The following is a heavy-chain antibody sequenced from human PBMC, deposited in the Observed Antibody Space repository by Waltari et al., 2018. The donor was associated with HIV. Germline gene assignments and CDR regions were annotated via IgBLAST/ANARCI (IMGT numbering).Heavy chain of an antibody. D-gene: IGHD3-3*02. CDR3: ARVRSIMGRFLGFDY. Sequence: QLVEPGGCLLQPGWSLRLSCAASGLSVSSHSWNVVRQAPGKGVEWVSVIYRSGDAYYADFVKGRFTNSRDNSKNTLYLQMNSLRAEDTAVYYCARVRSIMGRFLGFDYWGQGTLVTVSS. CDR2: IYRSGDA. J-gene: IGHJ4*02. CDR1: GLSVSSHS. V-gene: IGHV3-53*01.